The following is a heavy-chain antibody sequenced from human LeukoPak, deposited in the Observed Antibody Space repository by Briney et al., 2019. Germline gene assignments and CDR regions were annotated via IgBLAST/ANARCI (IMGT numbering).Heavy chain of an antibody. D-gene: IGHD3-16*01. J-gene: IGHJ6*03. CDR2: IYYSGST. V-gene: IGHV4-59*01. Sequence: SETLSLTCTVSGGSISNYYWSWIRQPPGKGLEWIGYIYYSGSTNYNPSLKSRVIISVDTSKNQFSLKLSSVTAADTAVYYCARAHMITSYYYYYYMDVWGKGTTVTVSS. CDR1: GGSISNYY. CDR3: ARAHMITSYYYYYYMDV.